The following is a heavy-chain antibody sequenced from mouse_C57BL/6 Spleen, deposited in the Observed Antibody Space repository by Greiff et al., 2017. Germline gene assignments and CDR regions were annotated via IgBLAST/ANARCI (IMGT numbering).Heavy chain of an antibody. CDR1: GYTFTSYW. V-gene: IGHV1-59*01. CDR2: IDPSDSYT. Sequence: QVQLQQSGAELVRPGTSVKLSCKASGYTFTSYWMHWVKQRPGQGLEWIGVIDPSDSYTNYNQKFKGKATLTVDTSSSTAYMQLSSLTSEDSAVYYCARSSSYIDYWGQGTTLTVSS. J-gene: IGHJ2*01. CDR3: ARSSSYIDY. D-gene: IGHD1-1*01.